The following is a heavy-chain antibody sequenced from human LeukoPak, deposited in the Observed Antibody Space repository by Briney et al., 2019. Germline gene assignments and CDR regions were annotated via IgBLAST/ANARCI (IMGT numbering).Heavy chain of an antibody. V-gene: IGHV3-21*05. CDR1: GFTFSSYK. Sequence: GGSLRLSCEVSGFTFSSYKFHWVRQAPGKGLEWISYIHGSSTFIDYAHSVKGRFTISRDNAKNSLYLHMSRLRVEDTAVYYCARDLKGFNLWGQGALVTVSS. J-gene: IGHJ5*02. CDR3: ARDLKGFNL. CDR2: IHGSSTFI.